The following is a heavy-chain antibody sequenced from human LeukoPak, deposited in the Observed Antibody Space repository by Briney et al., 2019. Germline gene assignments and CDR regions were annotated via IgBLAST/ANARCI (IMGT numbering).Heavy chain of an antibody. CDR2: IIPMFGTG. CDR3: VIFPRDILRYSADY. D-gene: IGHD2/OR15-2a*01. CDR1: VGTFRNYV. V-gene: IGHV1-69*13. Sequence: SVKVSCKASVGTFRNYVVTWVRQAPGQGLEWMGGIIPMFGTGNYAQKLQGRVTITADEYTSTAYMELSSLRLEDTAVYYCVIFPRDILRYSADYWGQGTLVTVSS. J-gene: IGHJ4*02.